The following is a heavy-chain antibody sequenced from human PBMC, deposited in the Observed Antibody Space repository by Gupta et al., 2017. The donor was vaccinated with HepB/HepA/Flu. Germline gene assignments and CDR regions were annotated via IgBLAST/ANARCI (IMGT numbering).Heavy chain of an antibody. J-gene: IGHJ5*02. CDR1: GGSISSYY. Sequence: QVQLQESGPGLVKPSETLSLTCTVSGGSISSYYWSWIRQPPGKGLEWIGYIYYSGRTKYNPARKSRVTISVDKSKNKASMKLSSVTAEGKAMYYYGRTGSGAARKRWLVPGCQGPLVTVYS. CDR3: GRTGSGAARKRWLVP. CDR2: IYYSGRT. D-gene: IGHD6-19*01. V-gene: IGHV4-59*01.